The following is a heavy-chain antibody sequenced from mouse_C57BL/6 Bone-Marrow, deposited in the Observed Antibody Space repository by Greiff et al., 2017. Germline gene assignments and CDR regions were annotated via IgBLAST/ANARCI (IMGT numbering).Heavy chain of an antibody. Sequence: VQLQQPGAELVKPGASVKMSCKASGYTSTSYWITWVKQRPGQGLEWIGDIYPGSGSTNYNEKFKSKATLTVDTSSSTAYMQLSSLTSEDSAVYYCARPYYSNYWYFDVWGTGTMVTVSS. J-gene: IGHJ1*03. V-gene: IGHV1-55*01. CDR1: GYTSTSYW. D-gene: IGHD2-5*01. CDR3: ARPYYSNYWYFDV. CDR2: IYPGSGST.